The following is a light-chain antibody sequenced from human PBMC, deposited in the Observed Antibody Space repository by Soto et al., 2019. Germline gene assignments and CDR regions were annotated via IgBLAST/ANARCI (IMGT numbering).Light chain of an antibody. CDR2: GAS. V-gene: IGKV3-20*01. CDR1: QSVSSSY. Sequence: EIVLTQSPGTLSLSPGERATLSCRASQSVSSSYLAWYQQKPGQAPRLLIYGASSSATGIPDMFSGSGSGTDSTVTTSRLEPEDFAVYYCQQYGSSPRTFGQGTKVEIK. CDR3: QQYGSSPRT. J-gene: IGKJ1*01.